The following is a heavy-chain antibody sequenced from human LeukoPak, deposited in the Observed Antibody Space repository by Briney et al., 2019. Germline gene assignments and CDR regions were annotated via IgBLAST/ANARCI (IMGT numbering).Heavy chain of an antibody. CDR3: ARVGYGPDFDY. CDR1: GGSFSGYY. V-gene: IGHV4-34*01. Sequence: SETLSLTCAVYGGSFSGYYWSWIRQPPGKGLEWIGEINHSGSINYNPSLKSRVTISVDTSKNQFSLKLSSVTAADTAVYYCARVGYGPDFDYWGQGTLVTVSS. D-gene: IGHD5-18*01. CDR2: INHSGSI. J-gene: IGHJ4*02.